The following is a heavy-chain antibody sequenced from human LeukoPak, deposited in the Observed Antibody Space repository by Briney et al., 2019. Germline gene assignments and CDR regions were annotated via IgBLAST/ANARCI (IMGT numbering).Heavy chain of an antibody. J-gene: IGHJ4*02. CDR3: VRTDRTGDPLDY. D-gene: IGHD7-27*01. CDR2: IYPGDSDT. Sequence: GESLKISCKVSGYRFTNYWIGWVRQMPGKGLEWMGIIYPGDSDTQYSPSFQGQVTISADKSISTAYLRWSSRKASDTAMYYCVRTDRTGDPLDYWGQGTLVTVSS. CDR1: GYRFTNYW. V-gene: IGHV5-51*01.